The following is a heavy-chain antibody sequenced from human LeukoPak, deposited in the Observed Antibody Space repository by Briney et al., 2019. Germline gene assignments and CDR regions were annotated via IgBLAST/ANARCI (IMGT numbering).Heavy chain of an antibody. D-gene: IGHD3-10*01. CDR1: GFTFSDYY. V-gene: IGHV3-11*04. Sequence: MPGGSLRLSCAASGFTFSDYYMSWIRQAPGKGLEWVSYISSSGSTIYYADSVKGRFTISRDNAKNSLYLQMNSLRAEDTAVYYCARDPRYGPDYYGSGSSPVYFDYWGQGTLVTVSS. CDR2: ISSSGSTI. CDR3: ARDPRYGPDYYGSGSSPVYFDY. J-gene: IGHJ4*02.